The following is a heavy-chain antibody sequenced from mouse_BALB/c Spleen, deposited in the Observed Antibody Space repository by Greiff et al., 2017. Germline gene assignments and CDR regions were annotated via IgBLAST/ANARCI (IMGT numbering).Heavy chain of an antibody. J-gene: IGHJ2*01. CDR3: ARHGIITTVVATEGNYFDY. D-gene: IGHD1-1*01. CDR2: ISSGGSYT. CDR1: GFTFSSYA. V-gene: IGHV5-9-3*01. Sequence: EVMLVESGGGLVKPGGSLKLSCAASGFTFSSYAMSWVRQTPEKRLEWVATISSGGSYTYYPDSVKGRFTISRDNAKNTLYLQMSSLRSEDTAMYYCARHGIITTVVATEGNYFDYWGQGTTLTVSS.